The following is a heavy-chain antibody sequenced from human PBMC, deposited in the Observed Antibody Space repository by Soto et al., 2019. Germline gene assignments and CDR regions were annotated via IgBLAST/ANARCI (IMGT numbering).Heavy chain of an antibody. CDR3: ARDREEARGVIKYYYGMDV. Sequence: SETLSLTCTVAGGSISSSSYYWGWVRQPPGKGLEWIGEIYHSGSTNYNPSLKSRVTISVDKSKNQFSLKLSSVTAADTAVYYCARDREEARGVIKYYYGMDVWGQGTTVTVSS. J-gene: IGHJ6*02. V-gene: IGHV4-39*07. CDR2: IYHSGST. D-gene: IGHD3-10*01. CDR1: GGSISSSSYY.